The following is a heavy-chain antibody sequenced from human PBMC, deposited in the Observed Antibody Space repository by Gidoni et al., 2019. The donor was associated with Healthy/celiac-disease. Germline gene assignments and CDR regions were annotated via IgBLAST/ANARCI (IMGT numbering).Heavy chain of an antibody. CDR3: ARGITIFGVVIMGNYYYGMDV. Sequence: QVQLVQSGAEVKKPGASAKVSCKASGYTVTSYYTHWVRQAPGQGLEWMGIINPSGGSTSYAQKFQVRVTMTRDTSTSTVYMELSSLRSEDTAVYYCARGITIFGVVIMGNYYYGMDVWGQGTTVTVSS. V-gene: IGHV1-46*01. CDR2: INPSGGST. CDR1: GYTVTSYY. J-gene: IGHJ6*02. D-gene: IGHD3-3*01.